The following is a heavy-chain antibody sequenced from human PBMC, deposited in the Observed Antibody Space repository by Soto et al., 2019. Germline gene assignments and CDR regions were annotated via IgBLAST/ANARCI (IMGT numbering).Heavy chain of an antibody. D-gene: IGHD3-10*01. Sequence: QVQLVQSGAEVKKPGASVKVSCKASGYTFTSYNINWVRQATGQGLEWMGWMNPNSGNTGYAQKFQGRVTMTRNTSISTAYMELSSLRSEDTAVYYCARRSRVFRWFDPWGQGTLVTVSS. V-gene: IGHV1-8*01. CDR2: MNPNSGNT. CDR1: GYTFTSYN. CDR3: ARRSRVFRWFDP. J-gene: IGHJ5*02.